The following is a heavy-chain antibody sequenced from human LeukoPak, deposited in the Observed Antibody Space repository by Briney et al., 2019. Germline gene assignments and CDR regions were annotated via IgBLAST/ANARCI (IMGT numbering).Heavy chain of an antibody. Sequence: PGGSLRLSCAASGFTFSSYAMSWVRQAPGKGLEWVSAISGSGGSTYYADSVKGRFTISRDNSKNTLYLQMNSLRAEDTAAYYCARDHLDYYDSSGYAFDIWGQGTMVTVSS. V-gene: IGHV3-23*01. CDR1: GFTFSSYA. CDR3: ARDHLDYYDSSGYAFDI. J-gene: IGHJ3*02. CDR2: ISGSGGST. D-gene: IGHD3-22*01.